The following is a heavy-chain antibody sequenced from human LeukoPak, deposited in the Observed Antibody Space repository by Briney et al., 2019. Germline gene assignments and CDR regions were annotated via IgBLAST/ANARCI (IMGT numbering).Heavy chain of an antibody. CDR3: ARDLVGAIDY. J-gene: IGHJ4*02. Sequence: GGSLRLSCTVSGFTVSSNSMSWVRQAPGKGLEWVANIKQDGSEKYYVDSVKGRFTISRDNAKNSLYLQMNSLRAEDTAVYYCARDLVGAIDYWGQGTLVTVSS. CDR1: GFTVSSNS. V-gene: IGHV3-7*01. D-gene: IGHD1-26*01. CDR2: IKQDGSEK.